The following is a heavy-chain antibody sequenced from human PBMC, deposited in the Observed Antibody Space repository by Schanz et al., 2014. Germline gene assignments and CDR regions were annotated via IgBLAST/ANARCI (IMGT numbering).Heavy chain of an antibody. V-gene: IGHV3-23*01. CDR1: AFALNNYD. Sequence: DVQLLESGGGLVQPGGSLRLSCAASAFALNNYDMTWVRQAPGKGLEWVSCIRGSGGSTLYADSVQGRFTISRDDSKNMLCLQMNSLRAEDTAVYYCAKVWKDHRIAGRPGWSDGMDVWGQGTTVTVSS. CDR2: IRGSGGST. D-gene: IGHD6-6*01. J-gene: IGHJ6*02. CDR3: AKVWKDHRIAGRPGWSDGMDV.